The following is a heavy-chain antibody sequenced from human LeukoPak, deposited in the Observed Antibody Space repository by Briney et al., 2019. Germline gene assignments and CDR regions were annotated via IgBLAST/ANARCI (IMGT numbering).Heavy chain of an antibody. Sequence: PGGSLRLSCAASGFTFSSYAMSWVRQAPGKGLEWVSSISSSSSYIYYADSVKGRFTISRDNAKNSLYLQMNSLRAEDTAVYYCARDRLRYYDSSVYQNDYWGQGTLVTVSS. CDR1: GFTFSSYA. D-gene: IGHD3-22*01. J-gene: IGHJ4*02. V-gene: IGHV3-21*01. CDR3: ARDRLRYYDSSVYQNDY. CDR2: ISSSSSYI.